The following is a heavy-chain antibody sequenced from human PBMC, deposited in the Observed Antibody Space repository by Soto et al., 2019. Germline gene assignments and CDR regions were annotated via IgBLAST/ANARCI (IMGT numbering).Heavy chain of an antibody. CDR1: GFTFSSYS. CDR3: AKGAPDCGGDCFTYYYYSGMDV. J-gene: IGHJ6*02. D-gene: IGHD2-21*02. V-gene: IGHV3-21*04. CDR2: ISSSSSYI. Sequence: GGSLRLSCAASGFTFSSYSMNWVRQAPGKGLEWVSSISSSSSYIYYADSVKGRFTISRDNAKNSLYLQMNSLRAEDTAVYYCAKGAPDCGGDCFTYYYYSGMDVWAQGTTVNVSS.